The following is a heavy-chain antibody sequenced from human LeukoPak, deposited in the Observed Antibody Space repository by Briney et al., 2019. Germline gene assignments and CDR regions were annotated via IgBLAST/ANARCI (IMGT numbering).Heavy chain of an antibody. CDR2: ISSSSSYI. D-gene: IGHD3-10*01. J-gene: IGHJ5*02. CDR1: GFTFSSYS. V-gene: IGHV3-21*01. Sequence: GGSLRLSCAASGFTFSSYSMNWVRQAPGKGLEWVSSISSSSSYIYYADSVKGRFTISRDNAKNSLYLQMNSLRAKDTAVYYCARGSGSYYNWLDPWGQGTLVTVSS. CDR3: ARGSGSYYNWLDP.